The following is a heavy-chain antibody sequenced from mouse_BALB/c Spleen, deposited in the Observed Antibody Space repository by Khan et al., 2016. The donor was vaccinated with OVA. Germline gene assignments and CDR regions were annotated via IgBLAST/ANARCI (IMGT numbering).Heavy chain of an antibody. CDR2: ISTYTGEP. J-gene: IGHJ4*01. Sequence: IQLVQSGPELKKSGETVKISCKASGYTFTNYGMNWVKQAPGKALKWMGWISTYTGEPTYADDFKGRFAFSLETSASTAYLQINNLKNEDTATYFCTRPPHFSYVLVYWGQGTSVTVSS. V-gene: IGHV9-3-1*01. CDR3: TRPPHFSYVLVY. CDR1: GYTFTNYG.